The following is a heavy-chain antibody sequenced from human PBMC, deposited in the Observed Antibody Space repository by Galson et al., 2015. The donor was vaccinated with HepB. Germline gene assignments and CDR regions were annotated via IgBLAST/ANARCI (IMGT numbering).Heavy chain of an antibody. CDR2: ISAYNGNT. CDR3: ARGYMTTVTLYYYYGMDV. J-gene: IGHJ6*02. V-gene: IGHV1-18*04. CDR1: GYTFTSYG. Sequence: SVKVSCKASGYTFTSYGISWVRQAPGQGLEWMGWISAYNGNTNYAQKLQGRVTMTTDTSTSTAYMELRSLRSDDTAVYYCARGYMTTVTLYYYYGMDVWGQGTTVTVSS. D-gene: IGHD4-17*01.